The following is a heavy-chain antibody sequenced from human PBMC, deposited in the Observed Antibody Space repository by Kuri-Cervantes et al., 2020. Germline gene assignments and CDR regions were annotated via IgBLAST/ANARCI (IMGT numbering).Heavy chain of an antibody. V-gene: IGHV4-34*01. J-gene: IGHJ4*02. CDR2: FNHSGST. D-gene: IGHD3-3*01. Sequence: GSLRLSCAVYGGSFSGYYWSWIRQPPGKGLEWIGEFNHSGSTNYNPSLKSRVTISVDTSKNQFSLKLSSVTAADTAVYYCARANYDIWSGYSDGFDYWGQGTLVTVSS. CDR3: ARANYDIWSGYSDGFDY. CDR1: GGSFSGYY.